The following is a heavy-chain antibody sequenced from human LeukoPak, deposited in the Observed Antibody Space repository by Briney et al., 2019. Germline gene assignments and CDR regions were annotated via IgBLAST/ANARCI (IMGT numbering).Heavy chain of an antibody. CDR1: GYSFTSYW. CDR2: IYPGDSDT. Sequence: GESLKISCKGSGYSFTSYWIGWVRQMPGKGLEWMGIIYPGDSDTRYSPSFQGQVTISADKSISTAYLQWSSLKASDTAMYYCVRLGGYDFWSGYPNNWFDPWGQGTLVTVSS. CDR3: VRLGGYDFWSGYPNNWFDP. J-gene: IGHJ5*02. D-gene: IGHD3-3*01. V-gene: IGHV5-51*01.